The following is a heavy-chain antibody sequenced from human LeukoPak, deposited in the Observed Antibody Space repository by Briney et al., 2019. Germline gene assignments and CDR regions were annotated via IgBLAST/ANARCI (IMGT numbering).Heavy chain of an antibody. CDR1: GYTFTSCY. J-gene: IGHJ6*02. CDR3: AREEVWENYYYGMDV. Sequence: GASVKVSCKASGYTFTSCYMHWVRQAPGQGLEWMGIINPSGGSTSYAQKFQGRVTMTRDTSTSTVYMELSSLRSEDTAVYYCAREEVWENYYYGMDVWGQGTTVTVSS. V-gene: IGHV1-46*01. CDR2: INPSGGST. D-gene: IGHD3-16*01.